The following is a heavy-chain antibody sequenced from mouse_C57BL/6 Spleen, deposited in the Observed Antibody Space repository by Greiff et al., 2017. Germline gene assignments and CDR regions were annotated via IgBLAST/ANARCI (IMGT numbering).Heavy chain of an antibody. D-gene: IGHD2-3*01. V-gene: IGHV3-1*01. CDR1: GYSITSGYD. Sequence: VQLKESGPGMVKPSQSLSLTCTVTGYSITSGYDWHWIRHFPGNKLEWMGYISYSGSTNYNPSLKSRISITHDTSKNHFFLKLNSVTTEDTATYYCARGYGYYWFAYWGQGTLVTVSA. CDR3: ARGYGYYWFAY. J-gene: IGHJ3*01. CDR2: ISYSGST.